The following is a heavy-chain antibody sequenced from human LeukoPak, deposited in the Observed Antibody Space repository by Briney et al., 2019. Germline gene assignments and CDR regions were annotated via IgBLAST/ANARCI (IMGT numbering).Heavy chain of an antibody. CDR2: INHSGST. D-gene: IGHD4-17*01. J-gene: IGHJ4*02. V-gene: IGHV4-34*01. CDR3: ARLPRDTVTTHHTYYFDY. Sequence: SETLSLTCAVYGGSFSGYYWSWIRQPPGKGLEWIGEINHSGSTNYNPSLKSRVTISVDTSKNQFSLKLSSVTAADTAVYYCARLPRDTVTTHHTYYFDYWGQGTLVTVSS. CDR1: GGSFSGYY.